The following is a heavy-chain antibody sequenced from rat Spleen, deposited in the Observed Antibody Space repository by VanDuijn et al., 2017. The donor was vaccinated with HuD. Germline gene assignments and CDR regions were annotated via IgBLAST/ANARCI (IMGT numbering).Heavy chain of an antibody. Sequence: EVQLQESGPGLVKPSQSLSLTCSVTGYSITSNYWGWIRKFPGNKMEWMGYISYSGSTRYNPSLKSRISITRDTSKNQFFLQVNSVTTEDTATYYWARSSGITPVDYWGQGVMVTVSS. V-gene: IGHV3-1*01. CDR2: ISYSGST. CDR1: GYSITSNY. CDR3: ARSSGITPVDY. D-gene: IGHD1-4*01. J-gene: IGHJ2*01.